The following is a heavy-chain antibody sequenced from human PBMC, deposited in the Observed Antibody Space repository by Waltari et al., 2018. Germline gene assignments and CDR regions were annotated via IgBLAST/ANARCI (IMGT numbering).Heavy chain of an antibody. CDR3: ARDDSYGQFMRFDF. CDR2: IYSGGNT. Sequence: EVQLVESGGGLIQPGGSLRLSCEASGLTVSRNYMSWVRQAPGKGLEWLSAIYSGGNTFYADSVKGRFNISIDNSKNTLYRQMKSLRVDDTAVYYCARDDSYGQFMRFDFWGQGTVVTVSS. V-gene: IGHV3-53*01. CDR1: GLTVSRNY. D-gene: IGHD5-18*01. J-gene: IGHJ4*02.